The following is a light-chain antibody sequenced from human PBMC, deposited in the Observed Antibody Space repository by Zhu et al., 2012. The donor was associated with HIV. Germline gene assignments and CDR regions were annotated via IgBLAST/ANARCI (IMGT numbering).Light chain of an antibody. J-gene: IGKJ4*01. CDR2: AAS. V-gene: IGKV3-20*01. Sequence: EIVLTQSPGTLSLSPGERATLSCRTSQSLGRGYLAWYQQKPGQTPKLLIYAASSRASGIPDRFSGSGSGTEFTLTISSMQSEDFAVYFCQQYNNWPPGLSFGGGPRWRSN. CDR3: QQYNNWPPGLS. CDR1: QSLGRGY.